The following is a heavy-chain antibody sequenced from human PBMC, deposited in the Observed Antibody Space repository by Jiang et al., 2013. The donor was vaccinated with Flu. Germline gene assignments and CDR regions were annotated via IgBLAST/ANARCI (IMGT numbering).Heavy chain of an antibody. V-gene: IGHV1-18*01. CDR1: GYTFTSYG. Sequence: SVKVSCKASGYTFTSYGISWVRQAPGQGLEWMGWISAYNGNTNYAQKLQGRVTMTTDTSTSTAYMELRSLRSDDTAVYYCARDTWELRPLRAFDIWGQGTMVTVSS. J-gene: IGHJ3*02. D-gene: IGHD1-26*01. CDR2: ISAYNGNT. CDR3: ARDTWELRPLRAFDI.